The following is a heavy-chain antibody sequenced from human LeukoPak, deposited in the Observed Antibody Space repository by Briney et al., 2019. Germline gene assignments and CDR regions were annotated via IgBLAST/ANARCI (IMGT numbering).Heavy chain of an antibody. CDR1: GYTFTSYD. CDR3: ASGGYSYGSNWFDP. D-gene: IGHD5-18*01. Sequence: GASVKVSCKASGYTFTSYDINWVRQATGQGPEWMGWMDPNSGNTGYAQRFQGRVTMTRNTSISTAYMELSRLRSDDTAVYYCASGGYSYGSNWFDPWGQGTLVTVSS. CDR2: MDPNSGNT. V-gene: IGHV1-8*01. J-gene: IGHJ5*02.